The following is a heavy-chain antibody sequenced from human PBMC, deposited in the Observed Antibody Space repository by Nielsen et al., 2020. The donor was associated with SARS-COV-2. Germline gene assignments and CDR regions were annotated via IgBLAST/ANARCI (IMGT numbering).Heavy chain of an antibody. J-gene: IGHJ3*02. CDR3: AREIYSYGPEGAFDI. Sequence: SVKVSCKASGGTFSSYAISWVRQAPGQGLEWMGGIIPIFGTANYAQKFQGRVTITADKSTSTAYMELSSLRSEDTAVYYCAREIYSYGPEGAFDIWGQGTMVTVSS. D-gene: IGHD5-18*01. CDR1: GGTFSSYA. CDR2: IIPIFGTA. V-gene: IGHV1-69*06.